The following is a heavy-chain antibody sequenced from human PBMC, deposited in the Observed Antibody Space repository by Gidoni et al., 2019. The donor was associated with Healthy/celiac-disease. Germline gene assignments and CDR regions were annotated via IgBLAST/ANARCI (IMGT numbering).Heavy chain of an antibody. V-gene: IGHV3-30*18. J-gene: IGHJ4*02. CDR1: GGTFSSKG. Sequence: QVQLVEAGGGVVQPGRSLRLSCAGAGGTFSSKGMNWVRQAPGTGPEWVAVISYDGSKQYYAASVKGRFTISRDNSKNTLYLQMNSLRAEDTAVYYCAKEDYYDSRDFDYWGQGTLVTVSS. CDR2: ISYDGSKQ. D-gene: IGHD3-22*01. CDR3: AKEDYYDSRDFDY.